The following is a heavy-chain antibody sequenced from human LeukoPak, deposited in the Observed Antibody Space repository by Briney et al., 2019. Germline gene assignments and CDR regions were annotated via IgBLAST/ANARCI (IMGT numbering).Heavy chain of an antibody. V-gene: IGHV1-69*04. CDR3: ARDPRPLRYFDWSYSFDY. CDR1: GGTFSSYA. CDR2: IIPILGIA. J-gene: IGHJ4*02. Sequence: SVKVSCKASGGTFSSYAISWVRQAPGQGLEWMGRIIPILGIASYAQKFQGRVTITADKSTSTAYMELSSLRSEDTAVYYCARDPRPLRYFDWSYSFDYWGQGTLVTVSS. D-gene: IGHD3-9*01.